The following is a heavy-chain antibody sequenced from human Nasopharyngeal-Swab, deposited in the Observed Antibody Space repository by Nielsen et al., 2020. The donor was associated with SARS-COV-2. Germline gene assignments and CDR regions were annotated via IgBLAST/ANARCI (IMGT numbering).Heavy chain of an antibody. CDR3: ARDRSHSPYSSSWYYFDY. D-gene: IGHD6-13*01. J-gene: IGHJ4*02. Sequence: ASVKVSCKVSGYTFTSYGISWVRQAPGQGLEWMGWIIAYNGNTNYAQKLQGRVTITTDTSTSTAYMELRSLRSDDTAVYYCARDRSHSPYSSSWYYFDYWGQGTLVTVSS. V-gene: IGHV1-18*01. CDR1: GYTFTSYG. CDR2: IIAYNGNT.